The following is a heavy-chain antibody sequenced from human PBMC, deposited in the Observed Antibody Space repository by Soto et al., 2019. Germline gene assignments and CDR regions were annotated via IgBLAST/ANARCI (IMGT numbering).Heavy chain of an antibody. D-gene: IGHD6-13*01. J-gene: IGHJ4*02. CDR3: ARRGYSSSWYNFDY. CDR1: GGSISGSSYY. V-gene: IGHV4-39*01. Sequence: SETLSLTCTVSGGSISGSSYYWGWIRQPPGKGLEWIGSIYYSGSTYYNPSLKSRVTISVDTSKNQFSLKLSSVTAADTAVYYCARRGYSSSWYNFDYWGQGTLVTVSS. CDR2: IYYSGST.